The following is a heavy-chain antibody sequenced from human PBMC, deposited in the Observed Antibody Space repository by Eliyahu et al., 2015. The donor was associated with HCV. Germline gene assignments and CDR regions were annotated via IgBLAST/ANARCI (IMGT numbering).Heavy chain of an antibody. CDR1: GFTFSSYA. Sequence: EVQLLESGGGLVQPGVSLRLSCAASGFTFSSYAMXWLRQAPGKGLEWVSVITPSGGSTFYADSVKGRFTISRDNSKNTLYLEMNSLRAEDTALYYCANGVGYTSPLEYWGQGTLVTVSS. CDR3: ANGVGYTSPLEY. V-gene: IGHV3-23*01. J-gene: IGHJ4*02. D-gene: IGHD6-19*01. CDR2: ITPSGGST.